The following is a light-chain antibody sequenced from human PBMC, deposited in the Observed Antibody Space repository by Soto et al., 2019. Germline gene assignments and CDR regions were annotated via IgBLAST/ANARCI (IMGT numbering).Light chain of an antibody. V-gene: IGKV1-39*01. J-gene: IGKJ1*01. CDR2: AAS. Sequence: DIQMTQSPSSLSASVGDRVTITCRASQSISSYLSWYQQKPGKAPKLLIYAASSFQSVVPSRFSGSGPGTDFTLTISSLQPEDFATYYCQQSYNTPPTFGQGTKVDI. CDR3: QQSYNTPPT. CDR1: QSISSY.